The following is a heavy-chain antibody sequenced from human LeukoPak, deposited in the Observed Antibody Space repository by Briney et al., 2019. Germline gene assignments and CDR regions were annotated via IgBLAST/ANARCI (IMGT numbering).Heavy chain of an antibody. CDR1: GFTFSNYA. J-gene: IGHJ4*02. Sequence: PGGSLRLSCSASGFTFSNYAMHWVRQAPGKGLESVSAISSNGGSTYYANSVKGRFTISRDNSKNTLYLQMGSLRAEDTAVYYCARSSSWGLSDYWGQGTLVTVSS. D-gene: IGHD6-13*01. CDR3: ARSSSWGLSDY. CDR2: ISSNGGST. V-gene: IGHV3-64*01.